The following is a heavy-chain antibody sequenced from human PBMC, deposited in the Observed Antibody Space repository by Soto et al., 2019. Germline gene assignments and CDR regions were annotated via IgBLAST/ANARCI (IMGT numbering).Heavy chain of an antibody. Sequence: QVQLVQSGAEVKRPGASVKVSCKAPGDTFTSYYLNWVRQAPGQGLEWMGVINPHGGSTKYAQKFQGRITMTRDTSRSTGYMELSRLRADETAIYYCARTSGWKFGIIIAGSKWFAPWGKGTLVTVSS. J-gene: IGHJ5*02. D-gene: IGHD2-15*01. CDR2: INPHGGST. V-gene: IGHV1-46*01. CDR3: ARTSGWKFGIIIAGSKWFAP. CDR1: GDTFTSYY.